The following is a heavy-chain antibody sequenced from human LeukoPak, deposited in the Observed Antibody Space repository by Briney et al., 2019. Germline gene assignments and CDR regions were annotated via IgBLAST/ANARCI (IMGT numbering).Heavy chain of an antibody. D-gene: IGHD7-27*01. CDR1: GFIFSSYW. CDR2: IKQDGSEK. V-gene: IGHV3-7*01. J-gene: IGHJ4*02. Sequence: GGSLRLSCAASGFIFSSYWMSWVRQAPGKGLEWVANIKQDGSEKYYVDSVKGRFTISRDNAKNSLYLQMNSLRAEDTAVYYCARDSNWVNDYWGQGTLVTVSS. CDR3: ARDSNWVNDY.